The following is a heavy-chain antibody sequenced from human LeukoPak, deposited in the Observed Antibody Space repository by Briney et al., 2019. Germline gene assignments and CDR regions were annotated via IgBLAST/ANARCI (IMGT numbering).Heavy chain of an antibody. CDR3: ARDSRYCSGGSCYSHYYYGMDV. J-gene: IGHJ6*02. V-gene: IGHV4-59*01. D-gene: IGHD2-15*01. CDR2: IYYSGST. CDR1: GGSISSYY. Sequence: PSETLSLTCTVPGGSISSYYWSWIRQPPGKGLEWIGYIYYSGSTNYNPSLKSRVTISVDTSKNQFSLKLSSVTAADTAVYYCARDSRYCSGGSCYSHYYYGMDVWGQGTTVTVSS.